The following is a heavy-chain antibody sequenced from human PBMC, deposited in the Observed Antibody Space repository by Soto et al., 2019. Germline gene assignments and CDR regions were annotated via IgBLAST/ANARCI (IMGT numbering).Heavy chain of an antibody. V-gene: IGHV3-48*02. D-gene: IGHD5-12*01. CDR3: GGGGRGYSGYY. CDR1: GFTFSSYS. CDR2: ISSSSSTI. Sequence: EVRLVESGGGLVQPGGSLRLSCAASGFTFSSYSMNWVRQAPGKGLEWVSYISSSSSTIYYADSVKGRFTISRDNAKNSRYLQMNGLRDEDTAVYYCGGGGRGYSGYYWGQGTLVTVSS. J-gene: IGHJ4*02.